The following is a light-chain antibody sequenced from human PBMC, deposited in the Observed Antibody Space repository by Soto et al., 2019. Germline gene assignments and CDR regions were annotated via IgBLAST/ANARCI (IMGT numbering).Light chain of an antibody. V-gene: IGLV1-40*01. Sequence: QSVLTQPPSVSGAPGQRVSISCAGSTSNLGAGFDVQWYQQLPGTAPKLLIYGNTNRPSRVPSRFSSSRYGPSATLAIADLQPEDEAHYYCQSYDSGLTASVFGGGTKLTVL. CDR1: TSNLGAGFD. CDR3: QSYDSGLTASV. J-gene: IGLJ2*01. CDR2: GNT.